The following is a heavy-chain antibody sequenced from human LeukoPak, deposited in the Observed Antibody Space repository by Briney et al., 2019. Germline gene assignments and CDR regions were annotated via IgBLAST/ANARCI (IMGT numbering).Heavy chain of an antibody. V-gene: IGHV3-33*01. D-gene: IGHD2-21*02. CDR1: GFTFSSYG. CDR2: IWYDGTKK. Sequence: GGSLRLSCAASGFTFSSYGMHWVRQAPGKGLEWVAVIWYDGTKKYYADSVKGRFTISRDNSKNTLYLQMNSLRAEDTAVYSCARAGYCGGDCYSPLDYWGQGTLVTVSS. CDR3: ARAGYCGGDCYSPLDY. J-gene: IGHJ4*02.